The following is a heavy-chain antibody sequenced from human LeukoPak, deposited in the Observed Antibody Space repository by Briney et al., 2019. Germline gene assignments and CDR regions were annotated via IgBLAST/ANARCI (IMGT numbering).Heavy chain of an antibody. CDR2: TYYTSKWYN. V-gene: IGHV6-1*01. J-gene: IGHJ5*01. D-gene: IGHD3-10*02. CDR1: GDSVSSKSGG. CDR3: AREQLWSAPNRFDS. Sequence: SQTLSLTCCISGDSVSSKSGGWNWIRQSPSRGLEWLGRTYYTSKWYNEYAVSMKSRITINSDTSKNQLSLHLDSVTPEDTAVYYRAREQLWSAPNRFDSWGQGTLVTVSS.